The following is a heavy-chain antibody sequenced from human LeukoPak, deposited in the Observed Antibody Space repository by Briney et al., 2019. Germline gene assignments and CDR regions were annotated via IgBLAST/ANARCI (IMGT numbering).Heavy chain of an antibody. D-gene: IGHD6-19*01. CDR1: GYTFTSYG. Sequence: GASVKVSCKASGYTFTSYGISWVRQAPGQGLEWMGWISAYNGNTNYAQKLQGRVTMTTDTSTSTAYMELRSLRSDDTAVYYCASTEVSVAGTGDDAFDIWGQGTMVTVSS. V-gene: IGHV1-18*01. J-gene: IGHJ3*02. CDR2: ISAYNGNT. CDR3: ASTEVSVAGTGDDAFDI.